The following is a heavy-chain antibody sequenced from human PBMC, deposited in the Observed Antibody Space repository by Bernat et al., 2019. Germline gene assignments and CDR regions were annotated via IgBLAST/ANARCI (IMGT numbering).Heavy chain of an antibody. J-gene: IGHJ3*02. CDR2: IYYSGST. V-gene: IGHV4-39*01. CDR1: GGSISSSSYY. Sequence: QLQLQESGPGLVKSSETLSLTCSVSGGSISSSSYYWGWIRQPPGKGLEWIGSIYYSGSTYYNPSLKSRVTISVDTSKNQFSLKLSSVTATDTAVYCCARGGGHCSGGTCYSGRDAFDIWGQGTMVTVSS. D-gene: IGHD2-15*01. CDR3: ARGGGHCSGGTCYSGRDAFDI.